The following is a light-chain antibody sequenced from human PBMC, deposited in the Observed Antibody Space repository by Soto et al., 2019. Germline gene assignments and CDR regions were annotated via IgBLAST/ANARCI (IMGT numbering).Light chain of an antibody. J-gene: IGKJ1*01. CDR1: QSVSNNY. Sequence: ERVLTQSPGTLSRSPGERATLSCRVSQSVSNNYLAWYQQKPGQAPRLLIYGASNRATGIPARFSGSGSGTDFTLTISSLEPEDFAVYYCQHRSNWPRTFGQGTKVDVK. CDR2: GAS. CDR3: QHRSNWPRT. V-gene: IGKV3D-20*02.